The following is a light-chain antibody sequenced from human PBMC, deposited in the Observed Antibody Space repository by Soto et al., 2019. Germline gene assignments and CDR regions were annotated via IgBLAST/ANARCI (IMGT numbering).Light chain of an antibody. Sequence: IVLTQSQGTLSFSPGERATLSCRASQNVSGSYLARYQQRSGQAPRLLIYGASSSATGILDRFSGSGSGTDFTLTIIRLEPEDFAVYYCQQYGSSRWTFGRGTKVHIK. CDR1: QNVSGSY. CDR3: QQYGSSRWT. V-gene: IGKV3-20*01. CDR2: GAS. J-gene: IGKJ1*01.